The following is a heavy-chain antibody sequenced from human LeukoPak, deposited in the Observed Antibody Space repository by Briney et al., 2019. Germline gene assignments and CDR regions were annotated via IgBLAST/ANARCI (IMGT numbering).Heavy chain of an antibody. Sequence: GGSLRLSCVASGFTFSSYWMHWVRQAPGKGLVWVSRINTDGTSTTYADSVKGRFTISRDNAKNTLYLQMNSLRAEDTAVYYCTRRTSVLPFDYWGQGTLVTVSS. CDR2: INTDGTST. V-gene: IGHV3-74*01. CDR1: GFTFSSYW. D-gene: IGHD2-8*01. CDR3: TRRTSVLPFDY. J-gene: IGHJ4*02.